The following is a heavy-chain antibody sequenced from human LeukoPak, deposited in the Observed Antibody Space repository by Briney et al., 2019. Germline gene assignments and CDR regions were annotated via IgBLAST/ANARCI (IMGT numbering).Heavy chain of an antibody. CDR3: AKDPINWGSIYFDC. J-gene: IGHJ4*02. CDR1: GFTFSNYA. D-gene: IGHD7-27*01. V-gene: IGHV3-23*01. CDR2: ISGSSDNT. Sequence: GGSLRLSCAASGFTFSNYAMSWVRQAPGKGLEWVSSISGSSDNTNYADSVKGRFTISRDNSKNILYLQMNSLTAEDTAVYWCAKDPINWGSIYFDCWGQGTLVTVSS.